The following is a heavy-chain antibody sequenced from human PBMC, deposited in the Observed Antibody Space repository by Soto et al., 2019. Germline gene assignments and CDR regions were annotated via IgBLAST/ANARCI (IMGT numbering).Heavy chain of an antibody. CDR1: CGSISSYY. D-gene: IGHD6-13*01. J-gene: IGHJ4*01. CDR2: TYYSGST. V-gene: IGHV4-59*01. Sequence: PSEPLSLTCTVSCGSISSYYWSWIRQPPGKGLEWIGYTYYSGSTNYNPSLKSRVTMSADTSKDQFSLKLNSVTAADTAVYYCARDPAGPYCLCGPGILVTVS. CDR3: ARDPAGPYCL.